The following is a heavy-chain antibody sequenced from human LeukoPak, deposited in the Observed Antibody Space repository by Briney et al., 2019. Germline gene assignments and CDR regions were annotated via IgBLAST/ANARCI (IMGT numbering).Heavy chain of an antibody. CDR1: GYSFTSNY. CDR3: ARDQEAFDY. CDR2: IYPRDGST. J-gene: IGHJ4*02. V-gene: IGHV1-46*01. Sequence: ASVKVSCKASGYSFTSNYIHWVRQAPGQGLEWMGMIYPRDGSTSYAQKFQGRVTVTRDTSTSTVHMELSGLGSEDTAVYYCARDQEAFDYWGQGTLVTVSS.